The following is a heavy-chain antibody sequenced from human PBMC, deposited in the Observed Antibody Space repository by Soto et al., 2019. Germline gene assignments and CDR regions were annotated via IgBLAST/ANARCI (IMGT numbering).Heavy chain of an antibody. Sequence: QVQLQESGPGLVKPSETLSLTCTVSGGSMSSHYWSWIRQPPGKGLEWIAYIYYSGSTNDNPSLRGRVTLAVDTSKSQFSLRVNSVTAADTAVYYCAGDQGGTQYFDLWGRGTLVTVSS. D-gene: IGHD1-7*01. J-gene: IGHJ2*01. CDR1: GGSMSSHY. V-gene: IGHV4-59*11. CDR3: AGDQGGTQYFDL. CDR2: IYYSGST.